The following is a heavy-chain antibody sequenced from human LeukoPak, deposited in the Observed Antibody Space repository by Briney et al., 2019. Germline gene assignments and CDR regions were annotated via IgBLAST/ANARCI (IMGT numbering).Heavy chain of an antibody. V-gene: IGHV3-7*03. Sequence: GGSLRLSCAASGLNFSSRWMNWVRQAPGQGLEWVASIKEDGSEKHYVDSVKGRFTISRDNSKNTLYLQMNSLRAEDTAVYYCAKVSQSSGWYPIDYWGQGTLVTVSS. J-gene: IGHJ4*02. D-gene: IGHD6-19*01. CDR1: GLNFSSRW. CDR2: IKEDGSEK. CDR3: AKVSQSSGWYPIDY.